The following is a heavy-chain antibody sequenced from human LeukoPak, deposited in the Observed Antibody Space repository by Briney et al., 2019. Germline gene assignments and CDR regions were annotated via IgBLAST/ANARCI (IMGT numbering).Heavy chain of an antibody. Sequence: PGGSLRLSCAASGFTFSSYAMHWVRQAPGKGLEWVAVISYDGSNKYYADSVKGRFTISRDNSKNTLYLQMNSLRAEDTAVYYCARGCGACATMVRGVIITRDDAFDIWGQGTMVTVSS. CDR3: ARGCGACATMVRGVIITRDDAFDI. D-gene: IGHD3-10*01. V-gene: IGHV3-30*04. CDR1: GFTFSSYA. CDR2: ISYDGSNK. J-gene: IGHJ3*02.